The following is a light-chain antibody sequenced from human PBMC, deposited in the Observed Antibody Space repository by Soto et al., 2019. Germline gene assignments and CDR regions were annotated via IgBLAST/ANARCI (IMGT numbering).Light chain of an antibody. CDR1: QSVSSSY. CDR3: QQYGSSPLT. Sequence: EIVLTQSPGTLSLSPGERATLSCRASQSVSSSYLAWYQQKPGQAPRLLIYGTSIRATGIPDRFSGSGSGTDLTLTISRLEPEHVAVYYCQQYGSSPLTFGGGTKVEIK. J-gene: IGKJ4*01. V-gene: IGKV3-20*01. CDR2: GTS.